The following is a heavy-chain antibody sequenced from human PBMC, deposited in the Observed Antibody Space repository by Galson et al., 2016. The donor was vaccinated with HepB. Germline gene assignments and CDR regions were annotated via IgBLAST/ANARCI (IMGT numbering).Heavy chain of an antibody. CDR3: ARKGGIYSPWGY. Sequence: CAISGDSVSSNSAAWYWIRQSPSRGLEWLGRTYYRSKWYNDCAVSGKSRIIVNPDTSKNQFSLQLNAVAPEDTAVYYCARKGGIYSPWGYWGQGTLVTVSS. D-gene: IGHD3-10*01. V-gene: IGHV6-1*01. CDR2: TYYRSKWYN. J-gene: IGHJ4*02. CDR1: GDSVSSNSAA.